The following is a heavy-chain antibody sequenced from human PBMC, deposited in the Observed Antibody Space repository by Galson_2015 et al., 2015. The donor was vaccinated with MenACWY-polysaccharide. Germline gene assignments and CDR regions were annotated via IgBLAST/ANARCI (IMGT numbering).Heavy chain of an antibody. CDR1: GYSVSSNNAA. CDR3: ASQGIAVAGVIDY. D-gene: IGHD6-19*01. V-gene: IGHV6-1*01. J-gene: IGHJ4*02. Sequence: CAISGYSVSSNNAAWNWIRQSPSSGREWLGRTDYRSKWYKNYEASEKSRITINVDTSKNQFSLQLTSVTPEDTAMDYCASQGIAVAGVIDYWGQGILVTVSS. CDR2: TDYRSKWYK.